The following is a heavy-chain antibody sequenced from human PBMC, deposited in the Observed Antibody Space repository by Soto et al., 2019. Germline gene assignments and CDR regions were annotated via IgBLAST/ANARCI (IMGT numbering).Heavy chain of an antibody. CDR2: ISGSGGSP. J-gene: IGHJ4*02. Sequence: LRLSCAAAGFSFSTYTMSWVRRAPGKGLEWVSTISGSGGSPSYAESVLGRFTISRDNPKKMLYLQMNSLRAEDTAVYYCAKARCTTSNCYVPDYWGQGTLVTVSS. CDR1: GFSFSTYT. CDR3: AKARCTTSNCYVPDY. V-gene: IGHV3-23*01. D-gene: IGHD2-8*01.